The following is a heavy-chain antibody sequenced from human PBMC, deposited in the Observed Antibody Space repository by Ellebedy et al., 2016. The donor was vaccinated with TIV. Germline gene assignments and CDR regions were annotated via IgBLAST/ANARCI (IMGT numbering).Heavy chain of an antibody. CDR2: ITESGGNT. J-gene: IGHJ4*02. D-gene: IGHD1-26*01. V-gene: IGHV3-23*01. CDR1: GFTFSSHA. CDR3: AREGYSGGYRYFFDY. Sequence: PGGSLRLSCVASGFTFSSHAMSWVRQAPGKGLEWVSSITESGGNTYYADSVKGRFSISRDNAKNSLYLQMNSLRAEDTAVYYCAREGYSGGYRYFFDYWGQGTLVTVSS.